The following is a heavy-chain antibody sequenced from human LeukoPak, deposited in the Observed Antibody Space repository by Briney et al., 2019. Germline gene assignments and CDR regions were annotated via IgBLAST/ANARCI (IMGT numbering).Heavy chain of an antibody. D-gene: IGHD1-26*01. J-gene: IGHJ6*03. Sequence: GRSLRLSCAASGFTFSSYWMSWVRQAPGKGLEWVANIKQDGSEKYYVDSGKGRFTISRDNAKNSLYLRMNSLRAEDTAVYYCARDVSGSYSDYMDVWGKGTTVTVSS. CDR3: ARDVSGSYSDYMDV. CDR1: GFTFSSYW. V-gene: IGHV3-7*01. CDR2: IKQDGSEK.